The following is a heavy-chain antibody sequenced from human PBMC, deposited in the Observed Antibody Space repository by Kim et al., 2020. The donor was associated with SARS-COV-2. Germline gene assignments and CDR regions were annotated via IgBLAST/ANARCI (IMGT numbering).Heavy chain of an antibody. J-gene: IGHJ4*02. D-gene: IGHD6-13*01. V-gene: IGHV4-59*01. Sequence: SETLSLTCTVSGGSISSYYWSWIRQPPGKGLEWIGYIYYSGSTNYNPSLKSRVTISVDTSKNQFSLKLSSVTAADTAVYYCARGARTAAGDYWGQGTLVTVSS. CDR1: GGSISSYY. CDR3: ARGARTAAGDY. CDR2: IYYSGST.